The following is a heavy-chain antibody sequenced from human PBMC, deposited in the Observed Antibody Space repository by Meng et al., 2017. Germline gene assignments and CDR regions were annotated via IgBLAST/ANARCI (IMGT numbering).Heavy chain of an antibody. CDR3: AHCLYSSSCDY. D-gene: IGHD6-13*01. CDR2: IYWDDDK. Sequence: NEAGPTMVKPTPTLTLTCTFSGFSLTTSGVGVRSISQPPGKALECLALIYWDDDKRYSPSLKSRLTITKDTSKNQVVLTMTNMDPVDTATYYCAHCLYSSSCDYWGQGTLVTVSS. J-gene: IGHJ4*02. V-gene: IGHV2-5*02. CDR1: GFSLTTSGVG.